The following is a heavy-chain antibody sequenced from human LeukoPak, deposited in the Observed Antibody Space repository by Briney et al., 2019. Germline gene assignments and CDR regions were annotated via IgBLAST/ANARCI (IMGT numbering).Heavy chain of an antibody. J-gene: IGHJ4*02. CDR3: ARGSAATFDY. V-gene: IGHV4-59*01. Sequence: PSETLSLTCTVSGGSISSYYWSWLRQPPGKGLEWIGYIYYSGSTNYNPSLKSRVTISVDTSKNQFSLKLSSVTAADTAVYYCARGSAATFDYWGQGTLVTVSS. CDR1: GGSISSYY. CDR2: IYYSGST. D-gene: IGHD1-1*01.